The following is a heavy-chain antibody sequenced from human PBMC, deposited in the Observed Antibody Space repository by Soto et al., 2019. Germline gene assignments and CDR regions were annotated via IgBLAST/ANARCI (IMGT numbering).Heavy chain of an antibody. CDR3: AKQQMGVIGAFAY. Sequence: SVKVSCKASGGTFSSYAISWVRQAPGQGLEWMGGIIPIFGTANYAQKFQGRVTITADESTSTAYMELSSLRSEDTAVYYCAKQQMGVIGAFAYWGKGPLVTGSS. D-gene: IGHD1-26*01. J-gene: IGHJ4*02. V-gene: IGHV1-69*13. CDR1: GGTFSSYA. CDR2: IIPIFGTA.